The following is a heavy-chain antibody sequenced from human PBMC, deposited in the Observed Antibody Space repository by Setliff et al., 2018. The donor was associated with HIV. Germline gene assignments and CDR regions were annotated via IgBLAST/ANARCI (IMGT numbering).Heavy chain of an antibody. CDR3: ARSTWTRFGGALTQLWPQRGAFDI. CDR2: INDSWTT. V-gene: IGHV4-34*01. J-gene: IGHJ3*02. D-gene: IGHD5-18*01. CDR1: GGSFRGYY. Sequence: SETLSLTCDVYGGSFRGYYWSWIRQSPGKGLEWIAEINDSWTTTSNPSLKSRVTISLDTPKNQFSLKLNSVTAADTAVYYCARSTWTRFGGALTQLWPQRGAFDIWGQGTKVTV.